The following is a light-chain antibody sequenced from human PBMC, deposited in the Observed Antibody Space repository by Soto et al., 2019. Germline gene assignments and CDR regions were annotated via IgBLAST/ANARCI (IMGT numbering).Light chain of an antibody. V-gene: IGLV2-14*01. J-gene: IGLJ2*01. CDR1: SSDVGGYNY. CDR2: DVS. Sequence: QSVLTQPASVSGSPGQSITISCTGTSSDVGGYNYVSWYQQHPGKAPKLMIYDVSNRPSGVSNRFSGSKSGNTASLTISGLQAEDEADYYFSSPTSSSNVVFGGGTEVTAL. CDR3: SSPTSSSNVV.